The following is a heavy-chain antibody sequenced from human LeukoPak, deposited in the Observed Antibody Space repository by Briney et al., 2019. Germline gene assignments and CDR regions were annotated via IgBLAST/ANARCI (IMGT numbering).Heavy chain of an antibody. CDR3: AKRGTVTSNFEY. J-gene: IGHJ4*02. D-gene: IGHD4-17*01. Sequence: PGGSLRLSCAASGFTFSSHGMHWVRQAPGKGLEWVAFIQNDGNGKYYAGSVKGRYTISRDNSKSTLYLQMNSLRTEDTADYYCAKRGTVTSNFEYWGQGTLVTVSS. CDR1: GFTFSSHG. V-gene: IGHV3-30*02. CDR2: IQNDGNGK.